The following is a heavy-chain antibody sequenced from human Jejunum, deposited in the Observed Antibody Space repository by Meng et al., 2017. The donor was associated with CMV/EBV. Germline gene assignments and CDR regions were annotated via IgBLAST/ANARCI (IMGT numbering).Heavy chain of an antibody. D-gene: IGHD6-19*01. CDR1: GYTFTSYD. J-gene: IGHJ4*02. CDR2: MNPNRGTT. CDR3: ATGVADFEY. Sequence: QGQLVQSGAEVKKPGASVKVSCKASGYTFTSYDINWVRQGTGQGLEWMGWMNPNRGTTGYAQKFQGRVTMTRNISKSTAYTDLSSLRSEDTAVYYCATGVADFEYWGQGTLVTVSS. V-gene: IGHV1-8*01.